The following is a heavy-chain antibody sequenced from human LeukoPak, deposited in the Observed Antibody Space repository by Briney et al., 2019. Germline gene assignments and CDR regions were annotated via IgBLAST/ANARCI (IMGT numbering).Heavy chain of an antibody. CDR1: GFTFSSYA. Sequence: SGGSLSLSCAASGFTFSSYAMHWVRQAPGKGLEWVAVISYDGSNKYYADSVKGRFTISRDNSKNTLYLQMNSLRAEDTAVYYCARDAYSSGWYDRGSDYWGQGTLVTVSS. CDR2: ISYDGSNK. V-gene: IGHV3-30-3*01. D-gene: IGHD6-19*01. CDR3: ARDAYSSGWYDRGSDY. J-gene: IGHJ4*02.